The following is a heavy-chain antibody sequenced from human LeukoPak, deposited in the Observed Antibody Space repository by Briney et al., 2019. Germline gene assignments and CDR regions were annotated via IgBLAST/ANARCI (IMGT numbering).Heavy chain of an antibody. J-gene: IGHJ3*02. CDR3: AKGDYGGYSHGFDI. CDR2: ISYDGSKK. CDR1: GFTFSGYD. V-gene: IGHV3-30*18. D-gene: IGHD4-23*01. Sequence: GGSLRLSCAASGFTFSGYDVHWIRQAPGKGLEWVAVISYDGSKKYYGDSVQGRFTISRDNSKSTLFLQMNSLRAEDTALYYCAKGDYGGYSHGFDIWGQGTRVTVSS.